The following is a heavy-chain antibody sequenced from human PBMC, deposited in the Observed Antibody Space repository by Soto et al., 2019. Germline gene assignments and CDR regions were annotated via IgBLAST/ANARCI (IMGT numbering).Heavy chain of an antibody. CDR2: IIPILGIA. CDR1: GGTFSSYT. V-gene: IGHV1-69*02. CDR3: ARSSSSSLTGPIEDYYYYMDV. Sequence: VKVSCKASGGTFSSYTISWVRQAPGQGLEWMGRIIPILGIANYAQKFQGRVTITADKSTSTAYMELSSLRSEDTAVYYCARSSSSSLTGPIEDYYYYMDVWGKGTTVTVSS. J-gene: IGHJ6*03. D-gene: IGHD6-6*01.